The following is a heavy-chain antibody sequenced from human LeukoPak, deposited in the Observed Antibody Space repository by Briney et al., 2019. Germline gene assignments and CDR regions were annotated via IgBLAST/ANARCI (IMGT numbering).Heavy chain of an antibody. CDR1: GFTFSDYY. CDR2: ISSSGSTI. CDR3: ARDRGSSWSYYYYGMDV. V-gene: IGHV3-11*01. D-gene: IGHD6-13*01. Sequence: PGGSLRLSCAASGFTFSDYYMSWIRQAPGKGLEWVSYISSSGSTIYYADSVKGRFTISSDNAKNSLYLQMNSLRAEDTAVYYCARDRGSSWSYYYYGMDVWGQGTTVTVSS. J-gene: IGHJ6*02.